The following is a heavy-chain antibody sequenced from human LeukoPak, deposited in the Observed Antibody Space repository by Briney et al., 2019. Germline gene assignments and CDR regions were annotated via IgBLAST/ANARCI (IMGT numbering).Heavy chain of an antibody. Sequence: GASVKVSCKASGYTFTGYYMHWVRQAPGQGLEWMGWINPNSGGTNYAQKFQGRVTMTRDTPISTAYMEPSRLRSDDTAVYYCARDLSGLAFDIWGQGTMVTVSS. CDR2: INPNSGGT. V-gene: IGHV1-2*02. J-gene: IGHJ3*02. CDR3: ARDLSGLAFDI. CDR1: GYTFTGYY. D-gene: IGHD6-19*01.